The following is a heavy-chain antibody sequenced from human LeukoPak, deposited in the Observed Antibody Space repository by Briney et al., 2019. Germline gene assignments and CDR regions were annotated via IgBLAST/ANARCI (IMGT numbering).Heavy chain of an antibody. Sequence: GSLRLSCAASGFTFSSYEMNWVRQAPGKGLEWIGYFYYSGSTNYNPSLKSRVTISVDTSKNQFSLKLSSVTAADTAVYYCARDSRLLYVFDPWGQGTLVTVSS. CDR3: ARDSRLLYVFDP. V-gene: IGHV4-59*01. CDR1: GFTFSSYE. D-gene: IGHD2-8*01. J-gene: IGHJ5*02. CDR2: FYYSGST.